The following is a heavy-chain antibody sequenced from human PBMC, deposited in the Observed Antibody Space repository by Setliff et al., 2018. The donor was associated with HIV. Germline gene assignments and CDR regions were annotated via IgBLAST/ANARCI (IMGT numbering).Heavy chain of an antibody. CDR2: INEGGSVR. CDR1: GFTIRGYW. CDR3: ALGGYGIAAAGTIYYYYGLDV. Sequence: GGSLRLSCAASGFTIRGYWMDWVRQAPGKGLEWVASINEGGSVRFYVDSVKGRFTISRDNAENSLSLQMNSLRAEDTALYYCALGGYGIAAAGTIYYYYGLDVWGQGTTVTVSS. J-gene: IGHJ6*02. V-gene: IGHV3-7*01. D-gene: IGHD6-13*01.